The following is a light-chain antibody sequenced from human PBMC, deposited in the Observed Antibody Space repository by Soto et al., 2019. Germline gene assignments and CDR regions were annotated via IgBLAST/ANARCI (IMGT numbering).Light chain of an antibody. CDR2: EVS. V-gene: IGLV2-8*01. J-gene: IGLJ2*01. CDR1: SSDVGGYSY. CDR3: SSYGGSNNLV. Sequence: QSALTQPPSASGSPGQSVTISCTGASSDVGGYSYVSWYQQHPGKAPKLMIYEVSKRPSGVPDRFSGSKSCNTASLTVSGRQAEDEADYYCSSYGGSNNLVFGGGTKLTVL.